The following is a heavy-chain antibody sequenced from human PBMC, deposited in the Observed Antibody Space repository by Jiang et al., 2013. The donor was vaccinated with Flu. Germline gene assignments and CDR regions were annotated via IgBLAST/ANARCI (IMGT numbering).Heavy chain of an antibody. CDR1: GASVSGNSDA. J-gene: IGHJ4*02. D-gene: IGHD7-27*01. V-gene: IGHV6-1*01. CDR3: ARDQDWGWEY. Sequence: SQTLSLTCAISGASVSGNSDAWNWIRQSPSRGLEWLGRTYYRSRWYNDYAPSLKSRITINGDTSKNQFSLQLNSVTPEDTAIYYCARDQDWGWEYWGQGALVTVSS. CDR2: TYYRSRWYN.